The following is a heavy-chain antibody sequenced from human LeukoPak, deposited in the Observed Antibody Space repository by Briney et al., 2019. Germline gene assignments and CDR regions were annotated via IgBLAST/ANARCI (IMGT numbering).Heavy chain of an antibody. D-gene: IGHD5-12*01. CDR1: GFTFSSYW. CDR3: AREGVATIIHYYYYYGMDV. Sequence: GGSLRLSCAASGFTFSSYWMSWVRQAPGKGLEWVANIKQDGSEKYYVDSVKGRFTISRDNAKNSLYLQMNSPRAEDTAGYYCAREGVATIIHYYYYYGMDVWGQGTTVTVSS. V-gene: IGHV3-7*01. CDR2: IKQDGSEK. J-gene: IGHJ6*02.